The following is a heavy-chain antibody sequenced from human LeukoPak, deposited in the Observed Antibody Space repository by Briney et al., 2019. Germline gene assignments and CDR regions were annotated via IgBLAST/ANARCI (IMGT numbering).Heavy chain of an antibody. CDR1: GGSISSSSYY. D-gene: IGHD3-10*01. V-gene: IGHV4-39*01. CDR2: IYYSGST. Sequence: SETLSLTCTVSGGSISSSSYYWGWIRQPPGKGLEWIGSIYYSGSTYYNPSLKSRVTISVDTSKNQFSLKLSSVTAADTAVYYCARQGLWFGEWCEDWGQGTLVTVSS. J-gene: IGHJ4*02. CDR3: ARQGLWFGEWCED.